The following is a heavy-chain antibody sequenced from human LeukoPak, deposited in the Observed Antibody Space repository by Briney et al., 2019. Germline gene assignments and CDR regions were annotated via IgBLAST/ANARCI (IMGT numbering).Heavy chain of an antibody. CDR1: GFTFSSYW. Sequence: PGGSLRLSCAASGFTFSSYWMSWVRQAPGKGLEGVANIKQDGSEKYYVDSVKGRFTISRDNAKNSLYLQMNSLRAEDTAVDYCAASRGSGWYYFDYWGQGTLVTVSS. D-gene: IGHD6-19*01. J-gene: IGHJ4*02. V-gene: IGHV3-7*01. CDR2: IKQDGSEK. CDR3: AASRGSGWYYFDY.